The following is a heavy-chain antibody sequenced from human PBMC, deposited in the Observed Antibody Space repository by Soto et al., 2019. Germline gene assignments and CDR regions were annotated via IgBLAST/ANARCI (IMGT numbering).Heavy chain of an antibody. Sequence: PSETLSLTCTVSGASISRYYWSWIRQSPGKGLEWIGYLYNTGSTIYNPSLKSRVTISVDTSKNQFSLKMNSVTAADTAVYYCARDLWGYCGVGCYPLDVWGQGTTVTVSS. CDR2: LYNTGST. V-gene: IGHV4-59*01. J-gene: IGHJ6*02. CDR3: ARDLWGYCGVGCYPLDV. D-gene: IGHD2-21*02. CDR1: GASISRYY.